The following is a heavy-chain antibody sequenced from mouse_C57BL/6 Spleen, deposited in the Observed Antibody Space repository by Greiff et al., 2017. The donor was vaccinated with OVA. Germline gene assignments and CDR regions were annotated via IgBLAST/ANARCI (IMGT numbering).Heavy chain of an antibody. CDR2: INPNNGGT. CDR3: AYGGNWDVLDFDY. D-gene: IGHD4-1*01. CDR1: GYTFTDYN. J-gene: IGHJ2*01. Sequence: VQLQQSGPELVKPGASVKMSCKASGYTFTDYNMHWVKQSHGKSLEWIGYINPNNGGTSYNQKFKGKATLTVNTSSSTAYMELRSLTSEDSAVYYCAYGGNWDVLDFDYWGQGITLTVAT. V-gene: IGHV1-22*01.